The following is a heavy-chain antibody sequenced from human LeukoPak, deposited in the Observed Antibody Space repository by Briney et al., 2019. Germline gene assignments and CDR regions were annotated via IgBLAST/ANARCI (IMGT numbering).Heavy chain of an antibody. V-gene: IGHV1-69*05. CDR2: IIPIFGTA. J-gene: IGHJ3*02. D-gene: IGHD2-2*01. CDR1: GGTFSSYA. Sequence: SVKVSCKASGGTFSSYAISWVRQAPGQGLEWMGGIIPIFGTANYAQKFQGRVTMTRDTSTSTVYMELSSLRSEDTAVYYCASGLDQLLRGDAFDIWGQGTMVTVSS. CDR3: ASGLDQLLRGDAFDI.